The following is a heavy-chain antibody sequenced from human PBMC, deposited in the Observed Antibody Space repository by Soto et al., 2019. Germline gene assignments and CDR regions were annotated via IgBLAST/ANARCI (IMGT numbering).Heavy chain of an antibody. J-gene: IGHJ4*02. CDR1: GGSISSSSYY. Sequence: QLQLQESGPGLVKPSETLSLTCTVSGGSISSSSYYWGWIRQPPGKGLEWIGSIYYSGSTYYNPSLKIRVTIAVDTSKNQFSLKLSSVTAADTAVYYCARLTLINWNYSVLFDYWGQGTLVTVSS. V-gene: IGHV4-39*01. D-gene: IGHD1-7*01. CDR2: IYYSGST. CDR3: ARLTLINWNYSVLFDY.